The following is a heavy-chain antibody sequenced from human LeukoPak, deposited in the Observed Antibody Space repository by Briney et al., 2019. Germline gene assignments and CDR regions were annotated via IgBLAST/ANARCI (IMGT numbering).Heavy chain of an antibody. CDR1: GFTFGTFW. CDR2: INQGGET. D-gene: IGHD3-10*01. V-gene: IGHV3-7*01. Sequence: GGSLRLSCEASGFTFGTFWMSWVRQAPGKGLEWVANINQGGETDYVDSVEGRFTIARDDSKNLLYLQMNSLRPEDTAMYFCARDKGGMVPFDHWGQGTLVTVSS. J-gene: IGHJ4*02. CDR3: ARDKGGMVPFDH.